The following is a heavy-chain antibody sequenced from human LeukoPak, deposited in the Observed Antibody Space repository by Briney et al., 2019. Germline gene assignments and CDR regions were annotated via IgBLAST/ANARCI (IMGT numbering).Heavy chain of an antibody. CDR3: VRVAKERVGGVYYFDY. CDR1: GFTFSDYD. Sequence: GGALRLSCAGSGFTFSDYDMHWVRQATGKGLEWVSAIGTAGDTYYTGSVKGRFTISRENAKNSLYLQMNSLRAGDTAVYYCVRVAKERVGGVYYFDYWGQGTPVTVSS. CDR2: IGTAGDT. V-gene: IGHV3-13*01. D-gene: IGHD1-1*01. J-gene: IGHJ4*02.